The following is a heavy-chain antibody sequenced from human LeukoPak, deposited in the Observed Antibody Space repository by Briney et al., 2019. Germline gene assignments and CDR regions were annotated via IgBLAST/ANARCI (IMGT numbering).Heavy chain of an antibody. CDR3: AKAGTTEVNY. D-gene: IGHD1-1*01. CDR1: GFTFSSYG. CDR2: IRYDGSNK. V-gene: IGHV3-30*02. J-gene: IGHJ4*02. Sequence: PGRSLRLSCAASGFTFSSYGFHWVRQAPGKGLEWVAFIRYDGSNKYYADSVKGRFTISRDNSKNTLYLQMNSLRAEDTAVYYCAKAGTTEVNYWGQGTLVTVSS.